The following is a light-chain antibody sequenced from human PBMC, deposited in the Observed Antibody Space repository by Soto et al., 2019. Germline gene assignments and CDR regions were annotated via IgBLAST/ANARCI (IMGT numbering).Light chain of an antibody. CDR3: SSYTSSSLYV. V-gene: IGLV2-14*01. Sequence: QSALAEPASVSGNPGQSITISCTGTSSDVGGYNYVSWYQQHPGKAPKLMIYEVSNRPSGVSNRFSGSKSGNTASLTISGLQAEDEADYYCSSYTSSSLYVFGTGTKVTVL. J-gene: IGLJ1*01. CDR1: SSDVGGYNY. CDR2: EVS.